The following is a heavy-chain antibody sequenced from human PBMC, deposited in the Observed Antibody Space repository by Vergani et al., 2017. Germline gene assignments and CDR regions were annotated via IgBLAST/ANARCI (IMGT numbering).Heavy chain of an antibody. D-gene: IGHD6-13*01. CDR1: GFTFRSYW. CDR3: ARVPAAGFDY. Sequence: EVQLVESGGGLVQPGGSLRLSCAASGFTFRSYWMSWVRQAPGKGLEWVANIKRDGSEKYYVDSVKGRFTISRDNAENSLYLQMNSLRAEDTAVYYCARVPAAGFDYWGQGTLVTVSS. J-gene: IGHJ4*02. V-gene: IGHV3-7*03. CDR2: IKRDGSEK.